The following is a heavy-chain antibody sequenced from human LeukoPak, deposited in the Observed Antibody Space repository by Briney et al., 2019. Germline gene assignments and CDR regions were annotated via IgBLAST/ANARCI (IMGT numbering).Heavy chain of an antibody. J-gene: IGHJ3*02. CDR3: ARADRSGYFGNVVAFDI. V-gene: IGHV4-61*02. CDR1: GGSINSGSYS. CDR2: IHISGST. Sequence: SETLSLTCTVSGGSINSGSYSWTWIRQPAGKGLEWIGRIHISGSTDYTPSLKSRVTISVDTSKNQFSLKPSSVTAADTAVYYCARADRSGYFGNVVAFDIWGQGTMVTVSS. D-gene: IGHD3-22*01.